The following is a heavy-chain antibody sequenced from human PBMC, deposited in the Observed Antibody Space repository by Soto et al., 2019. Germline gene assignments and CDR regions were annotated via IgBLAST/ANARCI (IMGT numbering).Heavy chain of an antibody. CDR3: ARRTSGWDLDY. D-gene: IGHD6-19*01. CDR2: VSGSGGSA. J-gene: IGHJ4*02. V-gene: IGHV3-23*01. CDR1: GFTFSSYA. Sequence: EVQLLESGGGLVQPGGSLRLSCAASGFTFSSYAMSCVRQAPGKGLEWVSTVSGSGGSAYYADSVKGRFTISRDNSKNTLYLQMNSLRAEDTAVFYCARRTSGWDLDYWGQGALVTVSS.